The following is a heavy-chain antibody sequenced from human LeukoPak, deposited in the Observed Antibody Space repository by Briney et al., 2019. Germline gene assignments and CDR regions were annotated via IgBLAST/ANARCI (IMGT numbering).Heavy chain of an antibody. CDR2: INNSGST. J-gene: IGHJ4*02. CDR3: ARGRYGPRLGN. CDR1: GASFSDSY. Sequence: SETLSLTCAVYGASFSDSYWSWIRQSPEKGLEWTGEINNSGSTSYNPSLNSRVIMSVDRSKNQFSLRLTSVTAADTAVYYCARGRYGPRLGNWGQGTLVTVSS. V-gene: IGHV4-34*01. D-gene: IGHD3-16*01.